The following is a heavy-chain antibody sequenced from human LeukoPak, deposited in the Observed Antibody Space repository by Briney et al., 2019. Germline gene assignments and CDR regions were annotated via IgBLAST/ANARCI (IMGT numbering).Heavy chain of an antibody. CDR1: GFTVSSNY. D-gene: IGHD4-17*01. V-gene: IGHV3-53*05. J-gene: IGHJ1*01. Sequence: GGSLRLSCAASGFTVSSNYMSWVRQAPGKGLEWVSVIYSGGSTYYADSVKGRFTFSRDNSKNTLYLQMNSLRVDDTALYYCVKDAYSGDFGEYFHHWGQGTLVTVAS. CDR3: VKDAYSGDFGEYFHH. CDR2: IYSGGST.